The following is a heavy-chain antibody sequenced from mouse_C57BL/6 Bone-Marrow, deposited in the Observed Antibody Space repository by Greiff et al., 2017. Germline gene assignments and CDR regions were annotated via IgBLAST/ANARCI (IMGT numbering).Heavy chain of an antibody. V-gene: IGHV8-12*01. CDR1: GFSLSTSGMG. CDR2: IYWDDDK. Sequence: QVTLKESGPGILQSSQTLSLTCSFSGFSLSTSGMGVSWIRQPSGKGLEWLAHIYWDDDKRYYPSLKSPLTISQDTSRNQVFLKITSVDTADTATYYCARIYDGYYGFAYWGQGTLVTVSA. J-gene: IGHJ3*01. CDR3: ARIYDGYYGFAY. D-gene: IGHD2-3*01.